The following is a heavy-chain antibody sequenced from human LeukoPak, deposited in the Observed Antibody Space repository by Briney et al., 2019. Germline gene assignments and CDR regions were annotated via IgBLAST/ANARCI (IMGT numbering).Heavy chain of an antibody. CDR1: GGSISSGSYY. Sequence: PSETLSLTCTVSGGSISSGSYYWSWIRQPAGKGLEWIGRIYTSGSTNYNPSLKSRVTISVDTSKNQFPLKLSSVTAADTAVYYCARANLRWLLFDYWGQGTLVTVSS. V-gene: IGHV4-61*02. J-gene: IGHJ4*02. D-gene: IGHD5-24*01. CDR3: ARANLRWLLFDY. CDR2: IYTSGST.